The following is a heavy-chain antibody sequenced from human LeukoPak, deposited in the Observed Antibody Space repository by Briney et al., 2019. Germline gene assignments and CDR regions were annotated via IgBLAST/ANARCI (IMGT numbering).Heavy chain of an antibody. J-gene: IGHJ4*02. CDR1: GFTFSSYA. V-gene: IGHV3-30*04. CDR2: ISYDGSNK. Sequence: PGRSLRLSCAASGFTFSSYAMHWVRQAPGKGLEWVAVISYDGSNKYYADSVKGRFTISRDNSKNTLYLQMNSLRAEDTAVYYCARGAGLAQQLVLLSVDYWGQGTLVTVSS. D-gene: IGHD6-13*01. CDR3: ARGAGLAQQLVLLSVDY.